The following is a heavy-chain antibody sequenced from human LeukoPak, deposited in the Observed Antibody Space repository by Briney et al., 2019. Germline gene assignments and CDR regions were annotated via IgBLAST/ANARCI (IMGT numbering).Heavy chain of an antibody. CDR2: ISTTSTYI. CDR1: GFTFSNYN. V-gene: IGHV3-21*04. Sequence: TPGGSLRLSCAASGFTFSNYNMNWVRQPPGKGLEWVSSISTTSTYIYYADSVKGRFTISRDNAKNSLHLQMNSLRAEDTAVYYCARDSGSTVTTLDYWGQGTLVTVSS. CDR3: ARDSGSTVTTLDY. J-gene: IGHJ4*02. D-gene: IGHD4-17*01.